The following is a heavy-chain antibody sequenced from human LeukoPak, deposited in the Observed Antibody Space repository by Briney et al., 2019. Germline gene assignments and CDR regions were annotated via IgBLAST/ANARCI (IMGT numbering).Heavy chain of an antibody. CDR2: ISSSSSTM. D-gene: IGHD3-22*01. V-gene: IGHV3-48*01. CDR1: GFTFSSYG. J-gene: IGHJ3*02. Sequence: GGTLRLSCAASGFTFSSYGMSWVRQAPGKGLEWVSYISSSSSTMYHADSVKGRFSISRDNAKKSLYLQMNSLRAEDTAVYYCARDHHRRLYDSQARDTFDIWGQGTMVTVSS. CDR3: ARDHHRRLYDSQARDTFDI.